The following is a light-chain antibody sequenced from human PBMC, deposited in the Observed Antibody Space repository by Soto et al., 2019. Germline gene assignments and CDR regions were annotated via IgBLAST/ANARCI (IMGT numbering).Light chain of an antibody. CDR3: SSYTTSSTRV. CDR1: SSDVGAYDF. Sequence: QSALAQPASVSGSPGQSITISCTGTSSDVGAYDFVSWYQQHPDKAPKLMIYEFSNRPSGVSYRFSGSKSVNTATLTISGLQAEDEADYYCSSYTTSSTRVFGTGTKVTVL. V-gene: IGLV2-14*03. J-gene: IGLJ1*01. CDR2: EFS.